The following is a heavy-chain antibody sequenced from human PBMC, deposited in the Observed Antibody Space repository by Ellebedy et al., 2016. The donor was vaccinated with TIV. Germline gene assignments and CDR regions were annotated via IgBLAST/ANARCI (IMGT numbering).Heavy chain of an antibody. V-gene: IGHV3-21*04. Sequence: GESLKISCAASGFTINTFIMMWVRQAPGRGLDWVATTCISSSYIYYENSVKGRFTISRDNAKNSLYLQMNSLRAEDTAVYYCAKDGGSSWYFPGCYYGMDVWGQGTTVTVSS. CDR2: TCISSSYI. J-gene: IGHJ6*02. D-gene: IGHD6-13*01. CDR1: GFTINTFI. CDR3: AKDGGSSWYFPGCYYGMDV.